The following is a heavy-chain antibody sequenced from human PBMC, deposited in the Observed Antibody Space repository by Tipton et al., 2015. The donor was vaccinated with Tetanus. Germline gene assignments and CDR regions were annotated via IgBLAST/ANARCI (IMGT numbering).Heavy chain of an antibody. Sequence: GSLRLSCAASGFTVSSNYMSWVRQAPGKGLEWVSVIYSGGSTYYADSVKGRFTISRDNSKNTLYLQMNSLRAEDTAVYYCARHGGGSGWLNWYFDLWGRGTLVTVSS. CDR3: ARHGGGSGWLNWYFDL. D-gene: IGHD6-19*01. CDR1: GFTVSSNY. CDR2: IYSGGST. J-gene: IGHJ2*01. V-gene: IGHV3-53*01.